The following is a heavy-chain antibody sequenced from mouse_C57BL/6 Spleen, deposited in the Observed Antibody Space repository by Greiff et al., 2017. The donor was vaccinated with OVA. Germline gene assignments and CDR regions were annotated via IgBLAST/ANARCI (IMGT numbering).Heavy chain of an antibody. CDR3: ARPDGYSSWFAY. CDR1: GFTFSSYT. V-gene: IGHV5-9*01. D-gene: IGHD2-3*01. CDR2: ISGGGGNT. J-gene: IGHJ3*01. Sequence: DVKLVESGGGLVKPGGSLKLSCAASGFTFSSYTMSWVRQTPEKRLEWVATISGGGGNTYYPDSVKGRFTISRDNAKNTLYLQMSSLRSEDTALYYCARPDGYSSWFAYWGQGTLVTVSA.